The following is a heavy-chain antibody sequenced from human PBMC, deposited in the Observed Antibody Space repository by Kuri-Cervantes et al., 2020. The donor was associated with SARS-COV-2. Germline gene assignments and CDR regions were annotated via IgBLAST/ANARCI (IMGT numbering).Heavy chain of an antibody. J-gene: IGHJ4*02. V-gene: IGHV4-39*07. D-gene: IGHD3-3*01. CDR1: GGSICSSSYY. CDR2: IYYSGST. CDR3: AMTVHDFWSGEFDY. Sequence: SETLSLTCTVSGGSICSSSYYWGWIRQPPGKGLEWIGSIYYSGSTYYNPSLKSRVTISVDTSKNQFSLKLSSVTAADTAVYYCAMTVHDFWSGEFDYWGQGTLVTVSS.